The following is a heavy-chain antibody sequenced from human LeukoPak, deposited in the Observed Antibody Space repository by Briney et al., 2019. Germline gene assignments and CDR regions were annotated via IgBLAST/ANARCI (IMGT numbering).Heavy chain of an antibody. CDR3: ARAEMATIFL. V-gene: IGHV4-59*01. D-gene: IGHD5-24*01. CDR2: IYYSGST. CDR1: GGSINSYY. J-gene: IGHJ4*02. Sequence: SETQSLTCTVSGGSINSYYWSWIRQPPGKGLEWIGYIYYSGSTNYNPSLKSRVTISVDTSKNQFSLRLSSVTAADTAVYYCARAEMATIFLWGQGTLVTVSS.